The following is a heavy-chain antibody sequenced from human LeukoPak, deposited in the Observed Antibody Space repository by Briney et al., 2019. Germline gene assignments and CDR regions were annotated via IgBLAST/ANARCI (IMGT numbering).Heavy chain of an antibody. Sequence: GGSLRLSCAASGFTFSSYEMNWVRQAPGKGLEWVSYIDTSGSTTYYAESVKGRFTISRDNAKNSLYLQMNSLRAEDTAVYYCAREGWELLFDFDCWGQGTLVTVSS. D-gene: IGHD1-26*01. V-gene: IGHV3-48*03. J-gene: IGHJ4*02. CDR2: IDTSGSTT. CDR1: GFTFSSYE. CDR3: AREGWELLFDFDC.